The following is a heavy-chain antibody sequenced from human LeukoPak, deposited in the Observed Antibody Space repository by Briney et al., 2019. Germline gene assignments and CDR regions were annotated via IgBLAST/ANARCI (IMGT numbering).Heavy chain of an antibody. D-gene: IGHD3-22*01. CDR2: INSDGSST. CDR1: GLTFSSYW. V-gene: IGHV3-74*01. J-gene: IGHJ4*02. CDR3: ARDTYYYDSSGYFVEDSFDY. Sequence: GGSLRLSCAASGLTFSSYWMHWVRQAPGKGLVWVSRINSDGSSTSYADSVKGRFTISRDNAKNTLYLQMNSLRAEDTAVYYCARDTYYYDSSGYFVEDSFDYWGQGTLVTVSS.